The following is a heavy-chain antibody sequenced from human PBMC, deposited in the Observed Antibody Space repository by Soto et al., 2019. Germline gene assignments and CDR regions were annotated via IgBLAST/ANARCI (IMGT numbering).Heavy chain of an antibody. CDR1: GGSISSSSYY. CDR2: IYYSGST. CDR3: ARLNTYYDFWSGSTDGTADMDV. V-gene: IGHV4-39*01. J-gene: IGHJ6*02. D-gene: IGHD3-3*01. Sequence: PSETLSLTCTVSGGSISSSSYYWGWIRQPPGNGLGWIGSIYYSGSTYYNPSLKSRVTISVDTSKNQFSLKLSSVTAADTAVYYCARLNTYYDFWSGSTDGTADMDVWGQGTTVTVS.